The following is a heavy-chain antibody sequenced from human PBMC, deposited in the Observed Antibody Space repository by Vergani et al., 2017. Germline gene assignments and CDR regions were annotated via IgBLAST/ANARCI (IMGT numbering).Heavy chain of an antibody. CDR2: ISASGNA. D-gene: IGHD2-15*01. V-gene: IGHV4-61*02. CDR3: ARRSGGYYSGGKVHPLRTAFDV. Sequence: QVPLHASGPGRVKPSQTLSLTCTMSGGSISAGYYFWSWIRQPAGKGLEWLGHISASGNASHSPSLKTRVSMSVDTSKNQFSLTVTSVTAADTAIYFCARRSGGYYSGGKVHPLRTAFDVWGHGTVVTVSS. CDR1: GGSISAGYYF. J-gene: IGHJ3*01.